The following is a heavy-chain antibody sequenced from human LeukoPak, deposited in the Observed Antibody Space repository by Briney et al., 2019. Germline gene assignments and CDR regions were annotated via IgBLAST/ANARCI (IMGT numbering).Heavy chain of an antibody. D-gene: IGHD2-15*01. J-gene: IGHJ4*02. CDR2: MNPNSGNT. CDR1: RYTFTSYD. V-gene: IGHV1-8*03. Sequence: ASVKVSCKASRYTFTSYDINWVRQATGQGLEWMGWMNPNSGNTGYAQKFQGRVTITRNTSISTAYMELSSLRSEDTAVYYCARVPRKLGYCSGGSCPSDYWGQGTLVTVSS. CDR3: ARVPRKLGYCSGGSCPSDY.